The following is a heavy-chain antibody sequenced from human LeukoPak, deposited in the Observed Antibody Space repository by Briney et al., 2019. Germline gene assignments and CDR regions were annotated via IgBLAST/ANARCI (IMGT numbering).Heavy chain of an antibody. CDR1: AFTFSSYA. V-gene: IGHV3-23*01. D-gene: IGHD1-26*01. CDR3: AKGAEWELLFYFDY. Sequence: GGSLRLSCAASAFTFSSYAMSWVRQAPGKGLVWVSAISGSGGSTYYADSVKGRFTISRDNSKNTLYLQMNSLRAEDTAVYYCAKGAEWELLFYFDYWGQGTLVTVSS. CDR2: ISGSGGST. J-gene: IGHJ4*02.